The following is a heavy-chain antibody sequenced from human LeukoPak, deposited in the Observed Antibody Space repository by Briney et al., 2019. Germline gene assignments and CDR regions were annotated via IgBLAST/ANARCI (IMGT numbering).Heavy chain of an antibody. J-gene: IGHJ4*02. CDR3: ASKPGIAVAGTIFDY. D-gene: IGHD6-19*01. CDR2: IYTSGST. Sequence: PSEALSLTCTVSGGSISSYYWSWIRQPAGKGLEWIGRIYTSGSTNYNPSLKSRVTMSVDTSKNQFSLKLSSVTAADTAVYYCASKPGIAVAGTIFDYWGQGTLVTVSS. CDR1: GGSISSYY. V-gene: IGHV4-4*07.